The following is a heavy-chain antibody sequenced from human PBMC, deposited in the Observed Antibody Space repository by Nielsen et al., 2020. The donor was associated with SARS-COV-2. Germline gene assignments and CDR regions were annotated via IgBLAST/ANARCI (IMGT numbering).Heavy chain of an antibody. V-gene: IGHV3-49*03. CDR1: GFTFSDYG. D-gene: IGHD1-26*01. Sequence: GGSLRLSCTASGFTFSDYGMNWFRQAPGKGLEWVGLIRSKGMGGTTEHAASVKGRVTISRDDSKSIAYLQINSLKTEDTAVYYCSRDLTGIVGAENFDHWGQGTLVTVSS. J-gene: IGHJ4*02. CDR3: SRDLTGIVGAENFDH. CDR2: IRSKGMGGTT.